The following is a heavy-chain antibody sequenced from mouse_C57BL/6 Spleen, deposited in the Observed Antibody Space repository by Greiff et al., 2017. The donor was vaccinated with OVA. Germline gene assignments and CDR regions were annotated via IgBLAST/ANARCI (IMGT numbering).Heavy chain of an antibody. CDR2: IDPSDSET. CDR3: SRDYSDAMDY. V-gene: IGHV1-52*01. Sequence: VQLQESGAELVRPGSSVKLSCKASGYTFTSYWMHWVKQRPIQGLEWIGNIDPSDSETQYNQKFKDKATLTVDTSSRTAYMQLSRLTSDDSAVYYWSRDYSDAMDYRGQGTSVTVSS. CDR1: GYTFTSYW. J-gene: IGHJ4*01. D-gene: IGHD2-12*01.